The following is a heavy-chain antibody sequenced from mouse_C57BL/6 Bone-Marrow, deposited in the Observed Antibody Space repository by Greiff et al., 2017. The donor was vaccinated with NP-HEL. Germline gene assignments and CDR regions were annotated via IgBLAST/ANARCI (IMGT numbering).Heavy chain of an antibody. D-gene: IGHD1-2*01. CDR3: ARRLRLMDY. Sequence: EVKLVESGGGLVKPGGSLKLSCAASGFTISDYGMHWVRQAPEKGLEWVAYISSGSSTIYYADTVKGRFTISRDNAKNTLFLQMTSLRSEDTAMYYCARRLRLMDYWGQGTSVTVSS. CDR2: ISSGSSTI. V-gene: IGHV5-17*01. J-gene: IGHJ4*01. CDR1: GFTISDYG.